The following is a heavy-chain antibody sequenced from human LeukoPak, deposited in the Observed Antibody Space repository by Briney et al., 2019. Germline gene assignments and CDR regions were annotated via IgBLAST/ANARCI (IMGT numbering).Heavy chain of an antibody. CDR3: ARANSVVTGYYYYMDV. J-gene: IGHJ6*03. CDR2: IYTSGST. D-gene: IGHD4-23*01. CDR1: GGSISSGSYY. Sequence: SETLSLTCTASGGSISSGSYYWSWIRQPAGKGLEWISRIYTSGSTNYNPSLKSRVTISVDTSKNQFSLKLSSVTAADTAVYYCARANSVVTGYYYYMDVWGKGTTVTVSS. V-gene: IGHV4-61*02.